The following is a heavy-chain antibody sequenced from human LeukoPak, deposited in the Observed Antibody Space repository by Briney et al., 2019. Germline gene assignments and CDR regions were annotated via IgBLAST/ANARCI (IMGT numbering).Heavy chain of an antibody. Sequence: SETLSLTCTVSGGSISSTTYYWGWIRQPPGKGLEWIGSIYHSGNIYYNPSLKSRVTISVDASKNQFSLKLSSVTAADTAVYYCAREYSSSLRGGYYFDYWGQGTLVTVSS. V-gene: IGHV4-39*07. D-gene: IGHD6-6*01. CDR1: GGSISSTTYY. J-gene: IGHJ4*02. CDR2: IYHSGNI. CDR3: AREYSSSLRGGYYFDY.